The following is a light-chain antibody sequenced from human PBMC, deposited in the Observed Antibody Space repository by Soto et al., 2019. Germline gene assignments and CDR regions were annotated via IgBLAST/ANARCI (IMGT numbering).Light chain of an antibody. Sequence: SYELTQPPSVSVSPGQTASITCSGDKLGDKYACWYQQKPGQSPVLVIYQDSKRPSGIPERFSGSNSGSTATLTISGTQAMDEADYYCQAWDSSTVSRVFGGGTKVTVL. V-gene: IGLV3-1*01. CDR1: KLGDKY. CDR2: QDS. CDR3: QAWDSSTVSRV. J-gene: IGLJ2*01.